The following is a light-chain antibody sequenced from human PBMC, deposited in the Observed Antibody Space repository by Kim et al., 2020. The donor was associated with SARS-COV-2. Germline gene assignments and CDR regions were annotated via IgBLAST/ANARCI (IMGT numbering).Light chain of an antibody. V-gene: IGKV1-8*01. Sequence: AIRMTQSPASFSASTGDRVTISCRASQDVYTYVAWYQQKPGQAPKLLSYTESTLQSGVPSRFSGSGSGTEFTLTISSLQSEDFATYCCQQYSDYPYTFGQGTKLEI. CDR3: QQYSDYPYT. J-gene: IGKJ2*01. CDR1: QDVYTY. CDR2: TES.